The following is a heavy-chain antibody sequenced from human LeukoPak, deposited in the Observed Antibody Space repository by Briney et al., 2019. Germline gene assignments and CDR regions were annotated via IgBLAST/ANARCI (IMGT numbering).Heavy chain of an antibody. CDR1: GGTFSSYA. CDR3: ASLVGATRGNYFDY. J-gene: IGHJ4*02. D-gene: IGHD1-26*01. CDR2: IIPIFGTA. Sequence: SVKVSCKASGGTFSSYAISWVRQAPGQGLEWMGGIIPIFGTANYAQKFQGRVTITADESTSTAYMELSSLRSEDTAVYYCASLVGATRGNYFDYWGQGTLVTVSS. V-gene: IGHV1-69*13.